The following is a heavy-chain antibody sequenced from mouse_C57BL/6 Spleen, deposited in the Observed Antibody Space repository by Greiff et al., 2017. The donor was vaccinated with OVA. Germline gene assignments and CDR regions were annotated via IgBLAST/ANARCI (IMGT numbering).Heavy chain of an antibody. Sequence: QVQLKQSGAELVKPGASVKLSCKASGYTFTEYTIHWVKQRSGQGLAWIGWFYPGSGSIKYNEKFKDKATLTADKSSSTVYMVLSRLTSEDSAIYFCARHEDGDDYDEETWFAYWGQGTLVTVSA. CDR3: ARHEDGDDYDEETWFAY. J-gene: IGHJ3*01. D-gene: IGHD2-4*01. CDR1: GYTFTEYT. V-gene: IGHV1-62-2*01. CDR2: FYPGSGSI.